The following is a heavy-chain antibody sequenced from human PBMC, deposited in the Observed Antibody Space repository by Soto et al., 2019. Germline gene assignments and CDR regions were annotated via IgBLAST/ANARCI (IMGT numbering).Heavy chain of an antibody. CDR1: GFTFSSYA. V-gene: IGHV3-23*01. CDR2: VSGSGGST. Sequence: EVQLLESGGGLVQPGGSLRLSCAASGFTFSSYAMSWVRQAPGKGLEWISAVSGSGGSTYYADSVKGRFTISRDNSKDTLYLKMNNLRAEDTDVYYWAKPPDYTWNDYWGQGTLVTVSS. J-gene: IGHJ4*02. D-gene: IGHD1-20*01. CDR3: AKPPDYTWNDY.